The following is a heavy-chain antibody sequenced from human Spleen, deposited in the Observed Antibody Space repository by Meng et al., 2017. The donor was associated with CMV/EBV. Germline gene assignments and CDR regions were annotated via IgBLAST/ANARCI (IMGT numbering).Heavy chain of an antibody. V-gene: IGHV4-39*07. CDR1: GGSISSYY. J-gene: IGHJ4*02. CDR2: IYYSGST. Sequence: ESLKISCTVSGGSISSYYWGWIRQPPGKGLEWIGSIYYSGSTYYNPSLKSRVTISVDTSKNQFSLKLSSVTAADTAVYYCGSGFWSGYRLDQIDYWGQGTLVTSPQ. CDR3: GSGFWSGYRLDQIDY. D-gene: IGHD3-3*01.